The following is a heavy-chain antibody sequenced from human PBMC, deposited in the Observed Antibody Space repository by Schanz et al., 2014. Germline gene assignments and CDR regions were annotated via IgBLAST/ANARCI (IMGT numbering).Heavy chain of an antibody. V-gene: IGHV1-69*02. CDR3: ARGRGFYDY. CDR2: IIPILGLA. D-gene: IGHD3-10*01. J-gene: IGHJ4*02. CDR1: GGTFSSYT. Sequence: QVQLVQSEAEVKKPGSSVKVSCKASGGTFSSYTISWVRQAPGQGLEWMERIIPILGLAKYEQKFQDKVTITADTSTTTAYMELSSLTSEDTAVHYCARGRGFYDYWGQGTLVTVSS.